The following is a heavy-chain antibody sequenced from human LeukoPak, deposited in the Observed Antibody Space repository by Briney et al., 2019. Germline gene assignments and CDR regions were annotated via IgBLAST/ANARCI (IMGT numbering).Heavy chain of an antibody. V-gene: IGHV4-34*01. CDR1: GGSFSGYY. CDR3: ARVRYSGYVDY. D-gene: IGHD5-12*01. J-gene: IGHJ4*02. CDR2: INHSGST. Sequence: SETLSLTCAVYGGSFSGYYWSWIRQPPGKGLEWIGEINHSGSTNYNPSLKSRVTISVDPSKNQFSLKLSSVTAADTAVYYCARVRYSGYVDYWGQGTLVTVSS.